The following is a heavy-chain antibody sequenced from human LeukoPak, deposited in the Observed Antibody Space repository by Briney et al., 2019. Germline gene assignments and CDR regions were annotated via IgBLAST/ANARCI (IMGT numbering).Heavy chain of an antibody. CDR1: GGYFSGYY. CDR3: ARHHDYVWGSYRYLPWFDP. CDR2: IKHSGST. D-gene: IGHD3-16*02. J-gene: IGHJ5*02. V-gene: IGHV4-34*01. Sequence: SETLSLTCAVYGGYFSGYYWSWIRQPPGKGLEWIGEIKHSGSTNYNPSLKSRVTISVDTSKNQFSLKLSSVTAADTAVYYCARHHDYVWGSYRYLPWFDPWGQGTLVTVSS.